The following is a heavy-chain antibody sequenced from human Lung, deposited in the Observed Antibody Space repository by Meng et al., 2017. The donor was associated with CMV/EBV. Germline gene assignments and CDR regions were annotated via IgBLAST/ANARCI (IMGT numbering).Heavy chain of an antibody. CDR1: GYSFTTYW. J-gene: IGHJ3*02. D-gene: IGHD1-7*01. V-gene: IGHV5-51*01. CDR2: IYPGDDDT. Sequence: ESXKISXQGSGYSFTTYWIAWVRQMPGKGLEWVGSIYPGDDDTRYSPSLQGQVTISADASITAAYLQWNSLKASDTAMYYCARLWGVFDWNFDGFEIWGQGTMVTVSS. CDR3: ARLWGVFDWNFDGFEI.